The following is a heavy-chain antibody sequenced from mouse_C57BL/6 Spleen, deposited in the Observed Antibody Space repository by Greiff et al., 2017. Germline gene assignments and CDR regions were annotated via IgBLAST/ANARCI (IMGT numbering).Heavy chain of an antibody. CDR1: GFTFSDAW. J-gene: IGHJ2*01. Sequence: DVHLVESGGGLVQPGGSMKLSCAASGFTFSDAWMDWVRQSPEKGLEWVAEIRNKANNHATYYAESVKGRFTISRDDSKSSVYLQMNSLRAEDTGIYYCTRLCSYGYFDYWGQGTTLTVSS. CDR2: IRNKANNHAT. D-gene: IGHD1-1*01. V-gene: IGHV6-6*01. CDR3: TRLCSYGYFDY.